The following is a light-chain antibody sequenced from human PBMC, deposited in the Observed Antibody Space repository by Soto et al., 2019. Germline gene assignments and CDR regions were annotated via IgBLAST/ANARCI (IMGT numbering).Light chain of an antibody. CDR3: QHDIYTLCT. J-gene: IGKJ1*01. CDR2: GAS. CDR1: QSVSTNF. V-gene: IGKV3-20*01. Sequence: EIVLTQSPGTLSLSPGEGATLSCRASQSVSTNFFAWYQQKPGQAPRLLIYGASTRATGIPDRFSGSGSGTDFTLTISRLEPEDFAVYNGQHDIYTLCTFGPLTKVEIK.